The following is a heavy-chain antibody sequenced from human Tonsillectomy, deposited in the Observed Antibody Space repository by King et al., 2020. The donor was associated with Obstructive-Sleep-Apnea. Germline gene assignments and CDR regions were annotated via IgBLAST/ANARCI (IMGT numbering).Heavy chain of an antibody. D-gene: IGHD2/OR15-2a*01. CDR3: ASGNSTSPGY. CDR1: GGSISRTNF. V-gene: IGHV4-4*02. CDR2: IDYCGST. J-gene: IGHJ4*02. Sequence: VQLQESGPGLVKPSWTLSLTCAVSGGSISRTNFWSLVRQPPGKGLEWIGGIDYCGSTHDNPSLKNRVTISIDKSENQFSLKLTSMTAADTAVYYCASGNSTSPGYWGQGTLVTVSS.